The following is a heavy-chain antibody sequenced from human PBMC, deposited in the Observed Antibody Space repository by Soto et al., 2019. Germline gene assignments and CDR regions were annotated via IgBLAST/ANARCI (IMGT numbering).Heavy chain of an antibody. V-gene: IGHV4-59*08. CDR1: GGSISSYY. D-gene: IGHD5-18*01. CDR3: ARRWGYSFDY. J-gene: IGHJ4*02. Sequence: PSETLSLTCTVSGGSISSYYWSWIRQPPGKGLEWIGYIYYSGSTNYNPSLKSRVTISVDTSKNQFSLKLSSVTAADTAVYHCARRWGYSFDYWGQGTLVTVSS. CDR2: IYYSGST.